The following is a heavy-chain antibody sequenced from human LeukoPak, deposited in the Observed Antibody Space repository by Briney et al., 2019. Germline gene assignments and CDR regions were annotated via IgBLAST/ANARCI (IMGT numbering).Heavy chain of an antibody. J-gene: IGHJ4*02. CDR1: GFTFGSYS. D-gene: IGHD6-6*01. CDR2: ISSSSDSI. CDR3: ARGIRSSSTFDS. V-gene: IGHV3-48*04. Sequence: PGGSLRLSCAASGFTFGSYSMSWVRQAPGKGLECISYISSSSDSIDYADSVKGRFTISRDNAKNSLYLQMNSLRAEDTAMYYCARGIRSSSTFDSWGQGTLVTVSS.